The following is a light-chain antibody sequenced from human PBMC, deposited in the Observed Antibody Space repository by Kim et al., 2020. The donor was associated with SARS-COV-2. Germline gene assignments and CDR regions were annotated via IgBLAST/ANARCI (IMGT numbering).Light chain of an antibody. V-gene: IGLV2-14*03. CDR2: DVS. CDR3: SSYTTSGTCV. J-gene: IGLJ1*01. CDR1: INELGGCYY. Sequence: QSLTLSWPGTINELGGCYYVSWYHHHPGNAPQLMFYDVSTRPSGVSTRFSGSTSDNAASLTISGLQADDEADYFCSSYTTSGTCVFGTRTKVTVL.